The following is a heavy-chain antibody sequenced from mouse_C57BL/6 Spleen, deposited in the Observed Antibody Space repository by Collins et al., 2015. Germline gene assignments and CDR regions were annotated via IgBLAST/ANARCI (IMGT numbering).Heavy chain of an antibody. CDR1: GYTFTSYW. CDR3: AMIHYYAMDY. Sequence: QVQLQQPGAELVKPGASVKMSCKASGYTFTSYWITWVKQRPGQGLEWIGDIYPGSGSSNYNEKFKTKATLTVDTSSSTAYMQLSSLTSEDSAVYYCAMIHYYAMDYWGQGTSVTVSS. J-gene: IGHJ4*01. V-gene: IGHV1-55*01. CDR2: IYPGSGSS. D-gene: IGHD2-4*01.